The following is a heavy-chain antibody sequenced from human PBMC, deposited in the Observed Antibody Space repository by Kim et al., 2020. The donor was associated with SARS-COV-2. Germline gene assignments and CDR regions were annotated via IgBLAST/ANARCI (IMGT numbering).Heavy chain of an antibody. CDR1: GFTFSSYS. V-gene: IGHV3-48*02. Sequence: GGSLRLSCAASGFTFSSYSMNWVRQAPGKGLEWVSYISSSSSTIYYADSVKGRFTISRDNAKNSLYLQMNSLRDEDTAVYYCARDLRYVKQQLVIYGMDVWGQGTTVTVSS. J-gene: IGHJ6*02. CDR3: ARDLRYVKQQLVIYGMDV. CDR2: ISSSSSTI. D-gene: IGHD6-13*01.